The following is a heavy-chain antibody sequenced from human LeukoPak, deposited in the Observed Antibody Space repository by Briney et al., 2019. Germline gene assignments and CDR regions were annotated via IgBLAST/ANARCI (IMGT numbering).Heavy chain of an antibody. CDR1: GFTFSSYS. D-gene: IGHD5-18*01. CDR2: ISSSSSYI. J-gene: IGHJ3*02. V-gene: IGHV3-21*01. Sequence: GGSLRLSCATSGFTFSSYSMNWVRQAPGKGLEWVSSISSSSSYIYYADSVKGRFTISRDNAKNSLYLQMNSLRAEDTAVYYCARDSSGYSYGLTFDAFDIWGQGTMVTASS. CDR3: ARDSSGYSYGLTFDAFDI.